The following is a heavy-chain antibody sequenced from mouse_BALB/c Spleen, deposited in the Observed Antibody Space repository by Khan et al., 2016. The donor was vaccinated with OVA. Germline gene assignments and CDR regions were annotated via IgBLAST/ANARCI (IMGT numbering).Heavy chain of an antibody. V-gene: IGHV3-2*02. CDR1: GYSIPSDYA. J-gene: IGHJ3*01. CDR3: ARWFAY. Sequence: EVQLQESGPGLVKPSQSLSLTCTVTGYSIPSDYAWNWIRQFPGNKLEWMGYLNYRGGPSYLPSPKSRISITRDTSKNQFFLQLNSVTTEDSATYYCARWFAYWGQGTLVTVS. CDR2: LNYRGGP.